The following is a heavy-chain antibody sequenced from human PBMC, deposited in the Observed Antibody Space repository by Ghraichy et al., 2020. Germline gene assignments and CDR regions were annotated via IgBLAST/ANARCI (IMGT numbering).Heavy chain of an antibody. CDR2: IYHSGST. D-gene: IGHD1-26*01. Sequence: SETLSLTCTVSGVSISSYSWSWIRQPPGKGLEWIWYIYHSGSTNYYPSLMSRVTISVDTSKNQFSLKLSSVTAADTAVYYCARHPQELRDAFDIWGQGTMVTVSS. CDR1: GVSISSYS. CDR3: ARHPQELRDAFDI. J-gene: IGHJ3*02. V-gene: IGHV4-59*08.